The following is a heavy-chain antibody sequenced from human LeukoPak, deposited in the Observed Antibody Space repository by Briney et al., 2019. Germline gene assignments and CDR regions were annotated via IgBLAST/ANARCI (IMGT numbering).Heavy chain of an antibody. J-gene: IGHJ4*02. CDR3: ARDWGYSYGSFSYFDY. Sequence: SVKVSFKASGGTFSSYAISWVRQAPGQGLEWMGGIIPIFGTANYAQKFQGRVTITADESTSTAYMELSSLRSEDTAVYYCARDWGYSYGSFSYFDYWGQGTLVTVSS. CDR1: GGTFSSYA. V-gene: IGHV1-69*13. D-gene: IGHD5-18*01. CDR2: IIPIFGTA.